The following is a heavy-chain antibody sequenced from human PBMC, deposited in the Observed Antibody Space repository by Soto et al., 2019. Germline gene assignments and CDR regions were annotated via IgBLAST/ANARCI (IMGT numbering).Heavy chain of an antibody. Sequence: GGSLRLSCAAPGFTFSGSAMHWVRQASGNGLEWVGRIRSKTNSYATAYAASVEGRFTISRDDSKNTAYLQMNSLKTEDTAVYYCTRDPRNYYDSSGSAHWFDPWGQGTLVTVSS. CDR3: TRDPRNYYDSSGSAHWFDP. J-gene: IGHJ5*02. V-gene: IGHV3-73*01. D-gene: IGHD3-22*01. CDR1: GFTFSGSA. CDR2: IRSKTNSYAT.